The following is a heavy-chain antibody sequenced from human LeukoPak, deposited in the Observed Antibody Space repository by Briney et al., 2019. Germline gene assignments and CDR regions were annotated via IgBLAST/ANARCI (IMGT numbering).Heavy chain of an antibody. CDR2: ISAYNGKT. V-gene: IGHV1-18*01. D-gene: IGHD4-23*01. CDR3: ARFSDYGGNSGFDY. CDR1: GYTFTSYG. Sequence: ASVKVSCKASGYTFTSYGFSWVRQAPGQGLEWMAWISAYNGKTNYAQNFQGRVTMTTDTSTSTAYMELRSLRSDDTAVYYCARFSDYGGNSGFDYWGRGTLVTVSS. J-gene: IGHJ4*02.